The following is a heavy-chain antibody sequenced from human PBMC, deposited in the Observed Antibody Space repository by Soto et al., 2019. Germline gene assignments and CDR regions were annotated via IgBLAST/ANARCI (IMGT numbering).Heavy chain of an antibody. V-gene: IGHV4-59*08. Sequence: PSETLSLTCNVSNSPISDFYWSWFRQPPGQGLEWVGYIYYTGTTTYNPSLRSRVDISIDASKSQFSLDLRSVTAADTAVYYCARLGGYYQAFDSWGDGALVA. CDR1: NSPISDFY. J-gene: IGHJ4*01. D-gene: IGHD3-22*01. CDR3: ARLGGYYQAFDS. CDR2: IYYTGTT.